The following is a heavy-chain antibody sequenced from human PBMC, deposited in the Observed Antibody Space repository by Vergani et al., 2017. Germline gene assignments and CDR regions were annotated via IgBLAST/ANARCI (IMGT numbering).Heavy chain of an antibody. D-gene: IGHD1-26*01. CDR1: GGTFSSYA. V-gene: IGHV1-69*06. Sequence: QVQLVQSGAEVKKPGSSVKVSCKASGGTFSSYAISWVRQAPGQGLEWMGGIIPIFGTANYAQKFQGRVTITADKSTSTAYVELSSLRSEDTAVYYCAGGVEASSGSYYLAPLDYWGQGTLVTVSS. CDR2: IIPIFGTA. CDR3: AGGVEASSGSYYLAPLDY. J-gene: IGHJ4*02.